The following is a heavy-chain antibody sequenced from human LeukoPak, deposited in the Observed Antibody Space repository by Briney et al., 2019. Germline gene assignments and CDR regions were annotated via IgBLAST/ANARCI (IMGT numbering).Heavy chain of an antibody. CDR2: IYYSGST. D-gene: IGHD4-11*01. CDR3: ARVNRLQKYSSYYYYMDV. J-gene: IGHJ6*03. CDR1: GGSISSYY. Sequence: KPSETLSLTCTVSGGSISSYYWSWIRQPPGKGLEWIGYIYYSGSTNYNPSLKSRVTISVDTSKNQFSLKLSSVTAADTAVYYCARVNRLQKYSSYYYYMDVWGKGTTVIVSS. V-gene: IGHV4-59*01.